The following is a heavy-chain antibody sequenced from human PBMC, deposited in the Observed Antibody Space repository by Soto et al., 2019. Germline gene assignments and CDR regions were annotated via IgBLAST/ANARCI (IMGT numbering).Heavy chain of an antibody. V-gene: IGHV4-61*01. D-gene: IGHD6-19*01. J-gene: IGHJ4*02. CDR2: IYNTETF. Sequence: SETLSVTWSVSGVSVSSGSFYWSWIRQPPGKGLEWIGFIYNTETFNYNPSLKSRVTLSVDASKHQFSLKLSSVTAADTAVYYCARVPLRYSSSHNFDSWGQGALVTSPQ. CDR1: GVSVSSGSFY. CDR3: ARVPLRYSSSHNFDS.